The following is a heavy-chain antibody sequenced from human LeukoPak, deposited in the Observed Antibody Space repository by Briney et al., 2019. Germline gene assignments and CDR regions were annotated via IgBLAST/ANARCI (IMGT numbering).Heavy chain of an antibody. CDR3: IVVVEPPDSDGFDV. V-gene: IGHV3-74*01. CDR2: INADGSTT. D-gene: IGHD1-14*01. Sequence: GRSLRLSCAASGFTFGNSWVHWVRQAPGKGLVWVSLINADGSTTSYADSVKGRFTISRDNARNTLSLEMNSLTIEDTAVYYCIVVVEPPDSDGFDVWGQETMITVSS. CDR1: GFTFGNSW. J-gene: IGHJ3*01.